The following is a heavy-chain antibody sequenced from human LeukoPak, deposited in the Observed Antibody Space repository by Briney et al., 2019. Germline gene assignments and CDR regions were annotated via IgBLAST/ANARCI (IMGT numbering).Heavy chain of an antibody. Sequence: PSETLSLTCTVSGGSISRSTYYWTWIRQPPGKGLEWLGYIYYSGSTNYNPSLKSRVTISLDTSKNQFSLKLSSVTAADTAVYFCARDGSADYLSAPSNTPMVPLDYWGQGTLVTVSS. J-gene: IGHJ4*02. CDR2: IYYSGST. CDR1: GGSISRSTYY. V-gene: IGHV4-61*01. D-gene: IGHD5-18*01. CDR3: ARDGSADYLSAPSNTPMVPLDY.